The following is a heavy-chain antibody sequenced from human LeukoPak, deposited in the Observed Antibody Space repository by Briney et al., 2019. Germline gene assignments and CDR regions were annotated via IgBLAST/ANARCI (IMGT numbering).Heavy chain of an antibody. CDR3: ARVGYFQYGSGTPNWFDP. V-gene: IGHV4-4*02. CDR2: IYHSGST. D-gene: IGHD3-10*01. J-gene: IGHJ5*02. CDR1: GGSISSSNW. Sequence: PSGTLSLTCAVSGGSISSSNWWSWVRQPPGKGLEWIGEIYHSGSTNYNPSLKSRVTISVDKSKNQFSLKLSSVAAADTAVYYCARVGYFQYGSGTPNWFDPWGQGTLVTVSS.